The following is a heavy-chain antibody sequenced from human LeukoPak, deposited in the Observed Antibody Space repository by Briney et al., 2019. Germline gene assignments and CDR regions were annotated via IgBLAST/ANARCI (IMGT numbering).Heavy chain of an antibody. CDR3: AREAHDYGDYGGVGLDY. J-gene: IGHJ4*02. V-gene: IGHV3-7*01. Sequence: GGSLRLSCAASGFTFSSYWMSWVRQAPGKGLEWVANIKQDGREKYYVDSMKGRFTISRDNAKNSLYLQMNSLRAEDTAVYYCAREAHDYGDYGGVGLDYWGQGTLVTVSS. D-gene: IGHD4-17*01. CDR1: GFTFSSYW. CDR2: IKQDGREK.